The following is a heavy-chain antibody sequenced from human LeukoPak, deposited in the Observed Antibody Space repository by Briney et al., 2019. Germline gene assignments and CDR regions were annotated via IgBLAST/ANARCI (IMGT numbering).Heavy chain of an antibody. CDR1: GYSFTSYW. D-gene: IGHD3-10*01. CDR3: ARGGFGELFLYYFDY. Sequence: GESLKISCKGSGYSFTSYWIGWVRQMPGKGLEWMGIIYPGDSDTRYSPSFQGQVTISADKSISTAYLQWSSLKASDTAMYYCARGGFGELFLYYFDYWGQGTLVTVSS. V-gene: IGHV5-51*01. J-gene: IGHJ4*02. CDR2: IYPGDSDT.